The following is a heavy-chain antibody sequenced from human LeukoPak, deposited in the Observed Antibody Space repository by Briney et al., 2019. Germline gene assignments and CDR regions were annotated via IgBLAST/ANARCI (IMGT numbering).Heavy chain of an antibody. J-gene: IGHJ2*01. V-gene: IGHV3-53*01. Sequence: PGGSLRLSCAASGFTVSSNYMSWVRQAPGKGLEWVSVIYSGGSTYYADSVKGRFTISRDNYKNTLYLQMNSLRAEDTAVYYCARDRPYGSGSYYGRNWYFDLWGRGTLVTVSS. CDR3: ARDRPYGSGSYYGRNWYFDL. CDR1: GFTVSSNY. D-gene: IGHD3-10*01. CDR2: IYSGGST.